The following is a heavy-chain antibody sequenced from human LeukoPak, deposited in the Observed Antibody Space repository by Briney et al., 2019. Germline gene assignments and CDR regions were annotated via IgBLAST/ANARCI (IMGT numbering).Heavy chain of an antibody. D-gene: IGHD1-26*01. CDR3: ARAGRLKSGSNIY. Sequence: ASVKVSCKTSGYNFTNYGISWVRQAPGQRLEWMGWISGYNGNTEYAQKFQARVTMTTDTSTTTGYLGLRSLTSDDTAVYYCARAGRLKSGSNIYWGQGTLVTVSS. V-gene: IGHV1-18*01. CDR1: GYNFTNYG. CDR2: ISGYNGNT. J-gene: IGHJ4*02.